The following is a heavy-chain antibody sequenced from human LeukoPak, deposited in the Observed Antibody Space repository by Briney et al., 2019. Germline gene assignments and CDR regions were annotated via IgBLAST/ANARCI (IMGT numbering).Heavy chain of an antibody. CDR3: ARGQWLPVYDF. D-gene: IGHD3-22*01. CDR1: GGFNTHYY. CDR2: IYHSGST. J-gene: IGHJ4*02. Sequence: SETLSLTCSVSGGFNTHYYWTWIRQPPGKGLELIGYIYHSGSTNYNPSLNSRVTISVDTSKNHFSLKLSSVTAADTAVYYCARGQWLPVYDFWGQGILVAVSS. V-gene: IGHV4-59*01.